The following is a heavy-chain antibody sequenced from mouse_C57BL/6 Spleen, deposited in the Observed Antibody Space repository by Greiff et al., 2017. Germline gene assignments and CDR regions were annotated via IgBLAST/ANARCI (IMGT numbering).Heavy chain of an antibody. CDR2: IRNKANGYTT. Sequence: DVMLVESGGGLVQPGGSLSLSCAASGFTFTDYYMSWVRQPPGKALEWLGFIRNKANGYTTEYSASVKGRFTISRDNSQSILYLQMNALRSEDSSTYYCASYDLYAMDYSGQGTPVTVSS. CDR1: GFTFTDYY. V-gene: IGHV7-3*01. J-gene: IGHJ4*01. CDR3: ASYDLYAMDY.